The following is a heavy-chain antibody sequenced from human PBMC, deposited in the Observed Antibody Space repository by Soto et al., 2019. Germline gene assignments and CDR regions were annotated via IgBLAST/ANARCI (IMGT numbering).Heavy chain of an antibody. CDR2: IYWDDDK. J-gene: IGHJ4*02. Sequence: QITLKESGPXLVKPTQTLTLTCTFSGFSLSTSGVGVGWIRQPPGKALEWLGIIYWDDDKYYSPSLKSRLTITKAPSKNQVVLTMTSMDPVDTATYYCALKEKGSWVNFDHWGQGALVTVSS. D-gene: IGHD6-13*01. CDR3: ALKEKGSWVNFDH. CDR1: GFSLSTSGVG. V-gene: IGHV2-5*02.